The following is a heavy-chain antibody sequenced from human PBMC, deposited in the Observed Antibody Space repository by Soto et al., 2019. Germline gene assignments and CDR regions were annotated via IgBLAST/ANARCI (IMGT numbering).Heavy chain of an antibody. V-gene: IGHV3-30*18. J-gene: IGHJ4*02. CDR2: ISYDGSNR. Sequence: GGSLRLSCAASGFTFSYYGLHWVRHAPGKGLEWVAGISYDGSNRYYGDSVKGRFSISRDNPNNTLYLQMNSLRDEDTAVYYCAKGGRIPTSSVDYWGQGTLVTVSS. CDR3: AKGGRIPTSSVDY. D-gene: IGHD2-2*01. CDR1: GFTFSYYG.